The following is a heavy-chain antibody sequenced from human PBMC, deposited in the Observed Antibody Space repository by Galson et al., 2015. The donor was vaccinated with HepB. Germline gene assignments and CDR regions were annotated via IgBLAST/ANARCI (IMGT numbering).Heavy chain of an antibody. CDR3: ARFFTTYYDFWSGYSTEYYFDY. Sequence: TLSLTCTVSGGSISSGGYYWSWIRQHPGKGLEWIGYIYYSGSTYYNPSLKSRVTISVDTSKNQFSLKLSSVTAADTAVYYCARFFTTYYDFWSGYSTEYYFDYWGQGTLITVSS. D-gene: IGHD3-3*01. CDR1: GGSISSGGYY. CDR2: IYYSGST. J-gene: IGHJ4*02. V-gene: IGHV4-31*03.